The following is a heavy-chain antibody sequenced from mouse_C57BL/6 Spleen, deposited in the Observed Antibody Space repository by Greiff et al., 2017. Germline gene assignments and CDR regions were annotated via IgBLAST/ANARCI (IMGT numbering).Heavy chain of an antibody. CDR1: GYTFTSYW. CDR2: IDPSDSET. J-gene: IGHJ1*03. D-gene: IGHD1-1*01. CDR3: ASAVVARRYFDV. Sequence: VQLQQPGAELVRPGSSVKLSCKASGYTFTSYWMHWVQQRPIQGLEWIGNIDPSDSETHYNQKVKDKATLTVDKSTSTAYMQLRMLASGDSAVYYCASAVVARRYFDVWGTGTTVTVSS. V-gene: IGHV1-52*01.